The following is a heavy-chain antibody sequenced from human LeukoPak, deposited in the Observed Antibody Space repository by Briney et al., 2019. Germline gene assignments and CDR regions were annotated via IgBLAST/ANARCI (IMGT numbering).Heavy chain of an antibody. CDR1: GFTFSSYT. Sequence: GGSLRLSCAASGFTFSSYTMNWVRQAPGKGLEWVSSISSSSTYIYYADSVEGRFTISRDNAEHSLFLEMNNLRAEDTAVYYCARDLGTTMITSLGYWGQGTLVTVSS. D-gene: IGHD3-22*01. J-gene: IGHJ4*02. CDR2: ISSSSTYI. V-gene: IGHV3-21*01. CDR3: ARDLGTTMITSLGY.